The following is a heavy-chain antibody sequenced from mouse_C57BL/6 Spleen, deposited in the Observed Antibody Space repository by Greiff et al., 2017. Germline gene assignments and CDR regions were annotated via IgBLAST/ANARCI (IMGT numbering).Heavy chain of an antibody. CDR2: INPNYGTT. V-gene: IGHV1-39*01. Sequence: VQLQQSGPELVKPGASVKISCKASGYSFTDYNMNWVKQSNGKSLEWIGVINPNYGTTSYNQKFKGKATLTVDQSSSTDYMQNNSLTYEDYAVYYCARGGGRSYVYFDVWGTGTTVTVSA. D-gene: IGHD1-1*01. J-gene: IGHJ1*03. CDR3: ARGGGRSYVYFDV. CDR1: GYSFTDYN.